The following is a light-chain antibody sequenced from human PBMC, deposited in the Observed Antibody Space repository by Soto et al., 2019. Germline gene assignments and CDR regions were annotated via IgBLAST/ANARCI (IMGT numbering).Light chain of an antibody. V-gene: IGKV3-20*01. J-gene: IGKJ4*01. Sequence: EIVLSQSPGSLSLSPGESATLSCRASQSVSSSFLAWYQQKAGQAPRLLIYGASRRATGIPDRFSGGGSGTDFTLTISRLEPEDFAVYYCQQFSSYPLTFGGGTKVDIK. CDR2: GAS. CDR3: QQFSSYPLT. CDR1: QSVSSSF.